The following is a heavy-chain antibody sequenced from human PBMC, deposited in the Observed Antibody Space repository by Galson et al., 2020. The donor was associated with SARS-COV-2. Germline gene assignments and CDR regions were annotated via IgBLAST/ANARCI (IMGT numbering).Heavy chain of an antibody. D-gene: IGHD6-19*01. V-gene: IGHV5-51*01. CDR2: IYPGDSDT. J-gene: IGHJ4*02. CDR3: ARSSFSSGVVNYFDY. CDR1: GYSFTSYW. Sequence: GESLKISCKGFGYSFTSYWIGWVRQMPGKGLEWMGIIYPGDSDTIYSPSFQGQVTISADKSISTAYLQWSSPKASDTAMYYCARSSFSSGVVNYFDYWGQGTLVTVSS.